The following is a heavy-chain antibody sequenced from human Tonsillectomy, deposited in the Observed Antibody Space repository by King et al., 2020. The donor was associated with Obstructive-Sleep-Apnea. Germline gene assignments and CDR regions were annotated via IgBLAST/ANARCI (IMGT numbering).Heavy chain of an antibody. CDR3: ASHGTYGDYVLRAFDM. CDR2: IYPADSDT. D-gene: IGHD4-17*01. V-gene: IGHV5-51*01. J-gene: IGHJ3*02. Sequence: DVQLVESGAEVKKPGESLKISCKGSGYTFTNYWIAWVRQMPGKGLEWMGIIYPADSDTKYSPSFQGQVTISADRSISTAYLQWSSVKASDTAIYYCASHGTYGDYVLRAFDMWGQGTMVTVSS. CDR1: GYTFTNYW.